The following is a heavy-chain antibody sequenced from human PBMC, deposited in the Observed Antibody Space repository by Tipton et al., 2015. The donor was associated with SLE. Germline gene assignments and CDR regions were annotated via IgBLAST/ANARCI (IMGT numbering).Heavy chain of an antibody. CDR2: IYYSGST. CDR3: ARSSCSGGSCLFDY. CDR1: GGSISSHY. V-gene: IGHV4-31*03. J-gene: IGHJ4*02. D-gene: IGHD2-15*01. Sequence: TLSLTCTVSGGSISSHYWSWIRQHPGKGLEWIGYIYYSGSTYYNPSLKSRVTISVDTSKNQFSLKLSSVTAADTAVYYCARSSCSGGSCLFDYWGQGTLVTVSS.